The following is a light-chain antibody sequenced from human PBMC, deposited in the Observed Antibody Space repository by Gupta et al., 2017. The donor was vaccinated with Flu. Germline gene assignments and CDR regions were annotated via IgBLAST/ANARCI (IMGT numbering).Light chain of an antibody. J-gene: IGKJ1*01. V-gene: IGKV1-5*03. Sequence: PSTLSSSVGDRVTITCRASQSISSWLAWYQQKPGRAPRMLIYQASSLEGGVPARFSGSGSGTEFALTISSLHPDDFATYYCQQYNSYSRTFGQGTRVEIK. CDR1: QSISSW. CDR3: QQYNSYSRT. CDR2: QAS.